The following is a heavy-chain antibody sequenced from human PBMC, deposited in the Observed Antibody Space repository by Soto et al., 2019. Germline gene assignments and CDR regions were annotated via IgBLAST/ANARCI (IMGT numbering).Heavy chain of an antibody. Sequence: ASVKVSCKASGGTFSSYAISWVRQAPGQGLEWMGWISAYNGNTNYAQKLQGRVTMTTDTSTSTAYMELRSLRSDDTAVYYCARYQLLRPYFYYGMDVWGQGTTVTVSS. CDR1: GGTFSSYA. J-gene: IGHJ6*02. D-gene: IGHD2-2*01. CDR2: ISAYNGNT. V-gene: IGHV1-18*01. CDR3: ARYQLLRPYFYYGMDV.